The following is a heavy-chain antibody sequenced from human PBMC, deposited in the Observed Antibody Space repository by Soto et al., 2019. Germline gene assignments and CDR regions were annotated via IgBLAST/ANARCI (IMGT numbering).Heavy chain of an antibody. J-gene: IGHJ4*02. CDR3: AKGRGFAAVILTFDY. V-gene: IGHV3-23*01. D-gene: IGHD2-21*01. CDR2: ISGNGGSA. Sequence: PGGSLRLSCAASGFTFRNYAMSWVRQAPGKGLEWVSSISGNGGSAYYADSVKGRFTISRDNSKNTLYLQMNSLRAEDTAVYSCAKGRGFAAVILTFDYRGQGALVTVSS. CDR1: GFTFRNYA.